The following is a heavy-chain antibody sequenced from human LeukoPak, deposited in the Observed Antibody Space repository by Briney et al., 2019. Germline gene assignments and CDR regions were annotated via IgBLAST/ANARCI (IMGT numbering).Heavy chain of an antibody. J-gene: IGHJ4*02. CDR2: VYYSGTT. V-gene: IGHV4-39*07. Sequence: SETLSLTCSVSGDSISLSFYYWGWIRQPPGKALEWIGSVYYSGTTSYNPSLKSRVTISVDMSKNHFSLRLRSVTAADTAMYYCARASWVAGTGGGNYWGQGTLVTVSS. D-gene: IGHD6-19*01. CDR3: ARASWVAGTGGGNY. CDR1: GDSISLSFYY.